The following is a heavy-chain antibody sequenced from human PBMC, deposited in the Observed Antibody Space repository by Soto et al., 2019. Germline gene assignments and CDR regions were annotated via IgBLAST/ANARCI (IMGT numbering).Heavy chain of an antibody. CDR1: GFTFSSYS. CDR3: ARGPDDIVGATPGAFDI. V-gene: IGHV3-21*01. CDR2: ISSSSSYI. J-gene: IGHJ3*02. Sequence: GGSLRLSCAASGFTFSSYSMNWVRQAPGKGLEWVSSISSSSSYIYYADSVKGRFTISRDNAKNSLYLQMNSLRAEDTAVYYCARGPDDIVGATPGAFDIWGQGTMVTVSS. D-gene: IGHD1-26*01.